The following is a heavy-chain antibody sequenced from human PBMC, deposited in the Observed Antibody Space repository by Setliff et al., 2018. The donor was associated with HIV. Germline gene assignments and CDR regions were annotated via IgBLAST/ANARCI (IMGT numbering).Heavy chain of an antibody. D-gene: IGHD3-3*01. J-gene: IGHJ4*01. CDR1: GYSISSGYY. Sequence: PSETLSLTCTVSGYSISSGYYWGWIRQPPGKGLEWIGSFYHSGSTYYNPSLESRVSMSIDTSKNQFSLKLTSVTAADTAIYYCARGRDYTGSWFRPFYLDFWGHGNLVTVSS. CDR3: ARGRDYTGSWFRPFYLDF. CDR2: FYHSGST. V-gene: IGHV4-38-2*02.